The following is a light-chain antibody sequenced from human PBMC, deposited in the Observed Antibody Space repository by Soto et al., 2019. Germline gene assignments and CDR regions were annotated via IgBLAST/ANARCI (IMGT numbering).Light chain of an antibody. V-gene: IGKV1-39*01. Sequence: IQMTQSPSSLSASVGDRVIITCRSDHSINNYLNWYQQRPGKVPKLLIYAPSTLQSGVPYRFSGSGSGRVCTLTINSLQPEDFATYYCQQSYSTLGTFGRGTRVEI. CDR1: HSINNY. J-gene: IGKJ2*01. CDR2: APS. CDR3: QQSYSTLGT.